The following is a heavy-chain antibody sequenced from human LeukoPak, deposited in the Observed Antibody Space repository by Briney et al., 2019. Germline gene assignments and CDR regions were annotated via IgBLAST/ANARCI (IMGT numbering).Heavy chain of an antibody. V-gene: IGHV3-13*01. CDR3: ARAGNRATSFDY. CDR2: IGTAGDT. Sequence: GGSLRLSCAASGFTFSNYDMHWVRQTTGKRLEWVSAIGTAGDTYYQDSVRGRFTISRENAKNSLYLQMNSLRAGDTAVYYCARAGNRATSFDYWGRGTLVTVSS. J-gene: IGHJ4*02. D-gene: IGHD2-15*01. CDR1: GFTFSNYD.